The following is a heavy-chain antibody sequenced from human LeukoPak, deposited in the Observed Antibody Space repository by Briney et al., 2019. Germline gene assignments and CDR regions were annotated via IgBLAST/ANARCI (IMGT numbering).Heavy chain of an antibody. CDR2: LYHSGST. CDR3: ARDTYCTHGVCYLDY. J-gene: IGHJ4*02. CDR1: GYFISTGYY. V-gene: IGHV4-38-2*02. D-gene: IGHD2-8*01. Sequence: PSETLSLTCAVSGYFISTGYYWGWIRQPPGKGLEWIGSLYHSGSTYYNPSLKSRVTISVDTSKNHFSLKLSSVTAADTAVYYCARDTYCTHGVCYLDYWGQGTLVTVSS.